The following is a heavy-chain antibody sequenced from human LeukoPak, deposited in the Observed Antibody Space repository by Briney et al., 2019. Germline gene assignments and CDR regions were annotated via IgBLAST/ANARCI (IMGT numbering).Heavy chain of an antibody. CDR1: GFTFNNFW. D-gene: IGHD6-13*01. CDR2: IKQDGSDK. CDR3: ARDGTRAPSPPDY. J-gene: IGHJ4*02. Sequence: GGSLGLSCVVSGFTFNNFWMSWVRQAPGKGLEWVANIKQDGSDKYYVDSVKGRFTISRDNAKNLLYLQMNSLRAADTAVYYCARDGTRAPSPPDYWGPGTLVTVSS. V-gene: IGHV3-7*01.